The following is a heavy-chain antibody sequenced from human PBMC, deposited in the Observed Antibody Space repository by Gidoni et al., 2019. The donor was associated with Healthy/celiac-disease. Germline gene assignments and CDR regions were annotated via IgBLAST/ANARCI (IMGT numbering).Heavy chain of an antibody. D-gene: IGHD5-18*01. CDR2: ISWNSGSI. V-gene: IGHV3-9*01. J-gene: IGHJ4*02. Sequence: EVQLVESGAGLVQHGRSLRLSCADSGFTFDDYAMHWVRQAPGKGLEWVSGISWNSGSIGYADSVKGRFTISRDNAKNSLYLQMTSLRAEDTALYYCAKASVDTAMADFDYWGQGTLVTVSS. CDR3: AKASVDTAMADFDY. CDR1: GFTFDDYA.